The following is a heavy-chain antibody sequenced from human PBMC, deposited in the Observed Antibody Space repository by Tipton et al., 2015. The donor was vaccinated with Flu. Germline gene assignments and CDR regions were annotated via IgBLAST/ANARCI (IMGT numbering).Heavy chain of an antibody. CDR2: INEDGSTT. CDR1: GFTFSTYS. D-gene: IGHD2/OR15-2a*01. J-gene: IGHJ4*02. CDR3: AIFKNPGH. Sequence: SLRLSCAASGFTFSTYSFNWVRQAPGKGLEWVANINEDGSTTYYLGSVRGRFTISRDNARNSVFLQMNSLRVEDTALYYCAIFKNPGHWGQGTLVTVSS. V-gene: IGHV3-7*01.